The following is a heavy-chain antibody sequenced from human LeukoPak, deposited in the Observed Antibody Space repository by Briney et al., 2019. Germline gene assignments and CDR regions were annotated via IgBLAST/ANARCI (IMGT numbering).Heavy chain of an antibody. CDR3: ARGRIAAAITFDY. D-gene: IGHD6-13*01. V-gene: IGHV3-21*01. Sequence: GGSLRLSCAASGFTFSSYSMNWVRQAPGKGLEWVSSISSSSSYIYYADSVKGRFTISRDNAKNSLYQQMNSLRAEDTAVYYCARGRIAAAITFDYWGQGTLVTVSS. CDR1: GFTFSSYS. J-gene: IGHJ4*02. CDR2: ISSSSSYI.